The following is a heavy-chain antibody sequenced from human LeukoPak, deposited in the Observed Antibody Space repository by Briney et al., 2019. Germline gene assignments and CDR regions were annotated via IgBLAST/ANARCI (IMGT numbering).Heavy chain of an antibody. J-gene: IGHJ5*02. V-gene: IGHV4-39*01. Sequence: SETLSLTCTVSGVSISTSFYYWGWIRQPPGKGLGWIGTIYYSGSTYYNPSFKSRVTISVDTSKNQFSLKLSSVTAADTAVYYCARVRYCSSTSCYTFDPWGQGTLVTVSS. CDR2: IYYSGST. D-gene: IGHD2-2*01. CDR3: ARVRYCSSTSCYTFDP. CDR1: GVSISTSFYY.